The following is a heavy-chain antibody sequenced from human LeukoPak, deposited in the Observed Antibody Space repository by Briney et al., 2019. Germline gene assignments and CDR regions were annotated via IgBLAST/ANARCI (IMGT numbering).Heavy chain of an antibody. Sequence: EASVKVSCKASGYTFTSYDINWVRQATGQGLEWMGWMNPNSGNTGYAQKFQGRVTITRNTSISTAYMELSSLRYEDTAVYYCARGLYCGGDKCLYFQHWGQGSLVTVSS. V-gene: IGHV1-8*03. CDR2: MNPNSGNT. D-gene: IGHD2-21*02. J-gene: IGHJ1*01. CDR1: GYTFTSYD. CDR3: ARGLYCGGDKCLYFQH.